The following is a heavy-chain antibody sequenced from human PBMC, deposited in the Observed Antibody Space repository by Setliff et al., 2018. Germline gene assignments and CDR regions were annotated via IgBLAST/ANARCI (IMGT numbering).Heavy chain of an antibody. Sequence: SETLSLTCTVSGGSISSYYWSWIRQPPGKGLEWIGYIYNSGSTNYNPSLKSRVTISVDTSRNQISLTLSSVTAADTAVYYWSRLSWNGLRYYGLDVWGQGTTVTVSS. CDR3: SRLSWNGLRYYGLDV. CDR2: IYNSGST. J-gene: IGHJ6*02. CDR1: GGSISSYY. V-gene: IGHV4-59*01. D-gene: IGHD3-3*01.